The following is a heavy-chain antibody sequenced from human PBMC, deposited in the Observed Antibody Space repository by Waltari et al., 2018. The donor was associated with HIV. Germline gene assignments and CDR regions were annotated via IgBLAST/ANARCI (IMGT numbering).Heavy chain of an antibody. CDR2: ISHDGSND. CDR1: GFPLRYYA. D-gene: IGHD4-17*01. J-gene: IGHJ4*02. CDR3: ARVGYGDYLEY. Sequence: QGQLVESGGAFVHPGKSLRLSCSASGFPLRYYAMHWVRQAPGKGLEWVSVISHDGSNDKYGDSVKGRFTISRDNSKNTLYLEMNTLRAEDTAVYYCARVGYGDYLEYWGQGTLVIVSS. V-gene: IGHV3-30*01.